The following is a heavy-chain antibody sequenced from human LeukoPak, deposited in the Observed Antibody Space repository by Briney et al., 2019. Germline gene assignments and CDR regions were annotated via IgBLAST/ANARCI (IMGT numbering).Heavy chain of an antibody. CDR3: ARGKVFGVVINTRAWFDP. CDR1: GGSFSGYY. V-gene: IGHV4-34*01. D-gene: IGHD3-3*01. J-gene: IGHJ5*02. Sequence: SETLSLTCAVYGGSFSGYYWSWLRQPPGKGLEWIGEINHSGSTNYNPSLKSRVTISVDTSKNQFSLKLSSVTAADTAVYYCARGKVFGVVINTRAWFDPWGQGTLVTVSS. CDR2: INHSGST.